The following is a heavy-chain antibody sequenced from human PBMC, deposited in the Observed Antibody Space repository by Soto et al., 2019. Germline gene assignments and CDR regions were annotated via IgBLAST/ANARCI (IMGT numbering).Heavy chain of an antibody. Sequence: VGSLRLSCAASGFTFNSYSMNWVRQAPGKGLEWVSYISSSSSTIYYADSVKGRFTISRDNAKNSLYLQMNSLRDEDTAVYYCARAGYYGSGILLWGQGTLVTVSS. CDR3: ARAGYYGSGILL. V-gene: IGHV3-48*02. J-gene: IGHJ4*02. CDR2: ISSSSSTI. D-gene: IGHD3-10*01. CDR1: GFTFNSYS.